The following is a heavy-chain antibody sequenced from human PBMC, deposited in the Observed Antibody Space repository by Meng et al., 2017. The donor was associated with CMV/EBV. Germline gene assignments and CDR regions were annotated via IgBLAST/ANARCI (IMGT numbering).Heavy chain of an antibody. J-gene: IGHJ4*02. V-gene: IGHV1-69*16. CDR2: TIPLLDSP. CDR3: ASNYDVLSGFDY. CDR1: GGTFNTYS. Sequence: SVQVSCKISGGTFNTYSITWVRQAPGQGFELMGLTIPLLDSPSYAQKFRGRVSITTDESTSTVAMELTSLTAEDTAVYYCASNYDVLSGFDYWGQGTLVTVSS. D-gene: IGHD3-3*01.